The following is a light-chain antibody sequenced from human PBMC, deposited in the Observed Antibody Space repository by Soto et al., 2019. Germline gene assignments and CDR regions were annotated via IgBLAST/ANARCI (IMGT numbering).Light chain of an antibody. Sequence: DIQMTQSPSTLSASVLDRATVAFQASQNINNSLSWYQQKPGKAPKLLIYDASALERGVPSRFSGSGSGTGFTFTISSLQPDDFATYYCQQYESLPTTFGQGTKVDI. J-gene: IGKJ1*01. CDR1: QNINNS. CDR3: QQYESLPTT. CDR2: DAS. V-gene: IGKV1-5*01.